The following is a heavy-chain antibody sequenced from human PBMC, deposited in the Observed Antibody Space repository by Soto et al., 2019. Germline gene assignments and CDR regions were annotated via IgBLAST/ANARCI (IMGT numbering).Heavy chain of an antibody. D-gene: IGHD3-10*01. CDR1: GFSLSTSGVG. CDR2: IYWNDDK. Sequence: QITLKESGPTLVKPTQTLTLTCTFSGFSLSTSGVGVGWIRQPPGKALEWLALIYWNDDKRYSPSLKSMLTIPKDTSKNQVVLTMTNMDPVDTATYYCAHRREVFGGSVWFEELSDDAFDIWGQGTMVTVSS. J-gene: IGHJ3*02. CDR3: AHRREVFGGSVWFEELSDDAFDI. V-gene: IGHV2-5*01.